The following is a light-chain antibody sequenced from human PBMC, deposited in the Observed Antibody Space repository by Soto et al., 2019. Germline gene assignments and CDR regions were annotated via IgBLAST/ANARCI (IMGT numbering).Light chain of an antibody. CDR1: QSVSSY. CDR3: QQRSNWEVT. CDR2: DAS. V-gene: IGKV3-11*01. Sequence: EIVLTQSPATLSLSRGERATLSCRASQSVSSYLAWYQQKPGQAPRLLIYDASNRATGIPARFSGSGSGTDFTLTISSLEPEDFAVYYCQQRSNWEVTFGPGTKVDIK. J-gene: IGKJ3*01.